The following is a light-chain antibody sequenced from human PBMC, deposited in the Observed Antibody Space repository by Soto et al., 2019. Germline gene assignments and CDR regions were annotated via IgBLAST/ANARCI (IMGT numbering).Light chain of an antibody. J-gene: IGKJ1*01. CDR3: QQSYSSPPT. Sequence: IQMTQSPSSLSASVEDRVIITCRASQSISNHLNWYQQKPGKAPKLLIFAASSLQSGVPSRFSGSRSGPDFPLTISSLQPEDFATYYCQQSYSSPPTFGQGSKVDIK. V-gene: IGKV1-39*01. CDR2: AAS. CDR1: QSISNH.